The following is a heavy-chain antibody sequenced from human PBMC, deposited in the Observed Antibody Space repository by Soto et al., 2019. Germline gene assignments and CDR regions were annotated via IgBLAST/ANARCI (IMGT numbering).Heavy chain of an antibody. D-gene: IGHD3-22*01. CDR3: ARLGFYYLSLDP. CDR2: IYYSGST. CDR1: GGSISSYY. Sequence: SETLSLTCTVSGGSISSYYWSWIRQPPGKGLEWIGYIYYSGSTNYNPSLKSRVTISLETSKSQFSLRPSSVTAADTAVYFCARLGFYYLSLDPRGPGTLVTVSS. V-gene: IGHV4-59*08. J-gene: IGHJ5*02.